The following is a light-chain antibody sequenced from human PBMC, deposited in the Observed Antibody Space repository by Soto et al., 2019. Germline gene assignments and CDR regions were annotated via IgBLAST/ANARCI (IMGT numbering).Light chain of an antibody. Sequence: EIVLTQSPATLSVSPGERATLSCRASQTVGSYLAWYQQKPGQAPRLLIYGASTRATGIPARFSGSGSGTDFTLTISSLQTEDFAVYYCQQYDTGPPWTFGQGTKVEIK. V-gene: IGKV3-15*01. J-gene: IGKJ1*01. CDR3: QQYDTGPPWT. CDR1: QTVGSY. CDR2: GAS.